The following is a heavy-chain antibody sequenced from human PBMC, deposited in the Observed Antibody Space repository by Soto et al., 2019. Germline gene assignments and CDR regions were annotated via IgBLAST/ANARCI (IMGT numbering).Heavy chain of an antibody. V-gene: IGHV3-23*01. CDR3: AKLPRTSGWFFDY. J-gene: IGHJ4*02. Sequence: VQLLESGGDLVQPGGSLRLSCAASGFTFSTYAMTWVRLTPGKGLEWVSGLTSGGDTFYADSVKDRFTISRDNSKNTLYLQMHSLRAEDTAVYYCAKLPRTSGWFFDYWGQGTLVTVSS. D-gene: IGHD6-19*01. CDR1: GFTFSTYA. CDR2: LTSGGDT.